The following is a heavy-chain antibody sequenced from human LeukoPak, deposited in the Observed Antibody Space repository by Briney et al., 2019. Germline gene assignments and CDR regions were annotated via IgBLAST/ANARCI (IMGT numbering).Heavy chain of an antibody. J-gene: IGHJ3*02. CDR1: GFTFDDYA. CDR2: ISWNSGSI. D-gene: IGHD3-10*01. V-gene: IGHV3-9*01. CDR3: AKDYSYGSGTSDAFDI. Sequence: GGSLRLSCAASGFTFDDYAMRWVRQAPEKGLEWVSGISWNSGSIGYADSVKGRFTISRDNAKNSLYLQMNSLRAEDTALYYCAKDYSYGSGTSDAFDIWGQGTMVTVSS.